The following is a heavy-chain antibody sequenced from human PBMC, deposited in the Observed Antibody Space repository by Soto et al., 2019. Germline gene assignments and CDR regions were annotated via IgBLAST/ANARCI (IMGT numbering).Heavy chain of an antibody. V-gene: IGHV1-46*03. Sequence: ASVKVSCKASGYTFTSYYMHWVRQAPGQGLEWMGIINPSGGSTSYAQKFQGRVTMTRDTSTSTVYMELSSLRSEDTAVYYCAREQFGGLLESLYYYGMDVCGQGTTVIVSS. CDR3: AREQFGGLLESLYYYGMDV. J-gene: IGHJ6*02. CDR2: INPSGGST. CDR1: GYTFTSYY. D-gene: IGHD3-10*01.